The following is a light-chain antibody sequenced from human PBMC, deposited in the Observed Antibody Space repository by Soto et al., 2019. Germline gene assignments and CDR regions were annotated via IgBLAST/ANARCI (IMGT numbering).Light chain of an antibody. CDR3: HQYYSIPLP. V-gene: IGKV4-1*01. J-gene: IGKJ4*01. CDR2: WAS. CDR1: QSVLYRSNNENY. Sequence: DIVMTQSPDSLAVSLGERATINCKSSQSVLYRSNNENYLAWYQQKPGQPPKLLFYWASKRESGVPGRFSGSGSGTDFTLTISSLQAEDVAVYHCHQYYSIPLPFGGGTKVEIK.